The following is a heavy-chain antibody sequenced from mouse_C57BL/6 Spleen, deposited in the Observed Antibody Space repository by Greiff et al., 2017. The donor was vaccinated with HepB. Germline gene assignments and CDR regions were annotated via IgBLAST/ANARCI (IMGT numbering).Heavy chain of an antibody. Sequence: EVQLVESGGGLVQPKGSLKLSCAASGFSFNTYAMNWVRQAPGKGLEWVARMRSKSNNYATYYADSVKDRFTISRYDSESMLYLQMNNLKTEDTAKYCCGRQWSPYAMDYWGQGTTVTVSS. J-gene: IGHJ4*01. V-gene: IGHV10-1*01. D-gene: IGHD1-1*02. CDR2: MRSKSNNYAT. CDR3: GRQWSPYAMDY. CDR1: GFSFNTYA.